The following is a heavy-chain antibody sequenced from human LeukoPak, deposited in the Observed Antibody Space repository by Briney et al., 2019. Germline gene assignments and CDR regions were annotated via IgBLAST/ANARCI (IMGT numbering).Heavy chain of an antibody. CDR3: ARGGEYSGYDYVDY. CDR2: IKQDGSEK. J-gene: IGHJ4*02. Sequence: GGSLRLSCAASGFTFSSYWMSWVRQAPGKGLEWVANIKQDGSEKYYVDSVKGRFTISRGNAKNSLYLQMNSLRAEDTAVYYCARGGEYSGYDYVDYWGQGTLVTVSS. D-gene: IGHD5-12*01. CDR1: GFTFSSYW. V-gene: IGHV3-7*01.